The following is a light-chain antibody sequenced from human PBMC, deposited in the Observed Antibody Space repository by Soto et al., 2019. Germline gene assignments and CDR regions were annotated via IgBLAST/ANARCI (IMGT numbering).Light chain of an antibody. CDR1: QSIGRW. V-gene: IGKV1-5*03. CDR2: KAS. Sequence: DIQMTQSPSTLSASVGDRVTITCRASQSIGRWLAWYQQKPGKAPNLLIYKASSLQSGVPSRFSGSGSGTEFTLTISSLQPDDFATYYCQQYDSYLVTFGGGTKVEIK. J-gene: IGKJ4*01. CDR3: QQYDSYLVT.